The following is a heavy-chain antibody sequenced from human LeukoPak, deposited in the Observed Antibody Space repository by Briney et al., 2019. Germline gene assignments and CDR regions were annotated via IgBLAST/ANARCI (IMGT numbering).Heavy chain of an antibody. V-gene: IGHV4-34*01. CDR2: INESGST. CDR1: GGSFSAYY. Sequence: SETLSLTCGVYGGSFSAYYWSWIRQPPGKGLEWIGEINESGSTNCNSSLKSRVTISVDTPKNQFSLKLTSVTAADTAVYYCVTSRKYTGSDWVNWFDPWGQGTLVTVSS. J-gene: IGHJ5*02. CDR3: VTSRKYTGSDWVNWFDP. D-gene: IGHD5-12*01.